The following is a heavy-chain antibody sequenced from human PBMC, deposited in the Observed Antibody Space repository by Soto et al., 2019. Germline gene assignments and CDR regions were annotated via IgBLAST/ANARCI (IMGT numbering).Heavy chain of an antibody. J-gene: IGHJ6*02. CDR1: GGSVSSGSYY. CDR3: ARDVIVVVPAAQNYYGMDV. Sequence: SETLSLTCTVSGGSVSSGSYYWSWIRQPPGKGLEWIGYIYYSGSTNYSPSLKSRVTISVDTSKNQFSLKLSSVTAADTAVYYCARDVIVVVPAAQNYYGMDVWGQGTTVTVSS. V-gene: IGHV4-61*01. CDR2: IYYSGST. D-gene: IGHD2-2*01.